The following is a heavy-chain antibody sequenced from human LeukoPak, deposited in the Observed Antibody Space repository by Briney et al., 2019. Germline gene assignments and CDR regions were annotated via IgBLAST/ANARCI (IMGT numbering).Heavy chain of an antibody. V-gene: IGHV3-74*01. CDR2: INSDGSST. J-gene: IGHJ4*02. CDR1: GFTFSDYW. D-gene: IGHD4-17*01. Sequence: GGSLRLSCAASGFTFSDYWMHWVRQAPGKGLVWVSRINSDGSSTSYADSVKGRFTMSRDNTKNTLYLQMNSLRAEDTAVYYCGTWTTVAYYFDYWGQGTLVTVSS. CDR3: GTWTTVAYYFDY.